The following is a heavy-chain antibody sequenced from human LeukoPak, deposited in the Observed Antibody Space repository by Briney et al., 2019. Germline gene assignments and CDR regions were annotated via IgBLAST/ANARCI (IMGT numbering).Heavy chain of an antibody. J-gene: IGHJ5*02. V-gene: IGHV1-18*01. CDR1: GYTFTSHG. CDR3: ARDRQQWLVSSNWFDP. Sequence: ASVKVSCKASGYTFTSHGISWVRQAPGQGLEWMGWISAYNGNTNYAQKLQGRVTMTTDTSTSTAYMELRSLRSDDTAVYYCARDRQQWLVSSNWFDPWGQGTLVTVSS. D-gene: IGHD6-19*01. CDR2: ISAYNGNT.